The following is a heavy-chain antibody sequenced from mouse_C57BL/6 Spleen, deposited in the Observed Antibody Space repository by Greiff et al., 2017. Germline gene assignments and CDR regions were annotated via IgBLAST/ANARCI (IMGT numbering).Heavy chain of an antibody. Sequence: VQLQESGAELVRPGTSVKVSCKASGYAFTNYLIEWVKQRPGQGLEWIGVINPGSGGTNYNEKLKGKAILTADKSSSTAYMQLSSLPAEDSADYSCARRDDGGNWLAYWGQATLVTVSA. J-gene: IGHJ3*01. V-gene: IGHV1-54*01. CDR3: ARRDDGGNWLAY. CDR2: INPGSGGT. D-gene: IGHD1-1*01. CDR1: GYAFTNYL.